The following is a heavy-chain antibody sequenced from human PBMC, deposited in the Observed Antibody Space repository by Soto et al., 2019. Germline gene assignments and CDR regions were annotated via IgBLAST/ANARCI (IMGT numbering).Heavy chain of an antibody. CDR2: IYHSGST. V-gene: IGHV4-30-2*01. CDR3: ARGPYGDYVFYYYYYGMDV. Sequence: SETLSLTCAVSGGSISSGGYSWSWIRQPPGKCLEWIGYIYHSGSTYYNPSLKSRVTISVDRSKNQFSLKLSSVTAADTAVYYCARGPYGDYVFYYYYYGMDVWGQGTTVTVSS. D-gene: IGHD4-17*01. CDR1: GGSISSGGYS. J-gene: IGHJ6*02.